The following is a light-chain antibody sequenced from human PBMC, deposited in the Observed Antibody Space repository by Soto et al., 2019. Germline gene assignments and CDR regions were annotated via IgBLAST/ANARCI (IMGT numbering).Light chain of an antibody. J-gene: IGKJ3*01. CDR3: QQYNNWPFT. CDR2: GAS. CDR1: QSISSN. Sequence: EIVMTQSPATLSVSPGERATLSCRASQSISSNLAWYQQKPGQAPRLLIYGASTRATGIPATFSGSGSGTEFTLTISSLQSEDFAAYYCQQYNNWPFTFGTGRKVDIK. V-gene: IGKV3-15*01.